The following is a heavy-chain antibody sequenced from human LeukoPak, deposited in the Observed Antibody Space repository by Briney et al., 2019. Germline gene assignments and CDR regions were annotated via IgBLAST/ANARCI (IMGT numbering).Heavy chain of an antibody. CDR2: IKQDGSEK. D-gene: IGHD3-10*01. CDR1: GFTFSRNW. CDR3: ARDPYGSGGYYDY. J-gene: IGHJ4*02. V-gene: IGHV3-7*01. Sequence: HSGGSLILSCGASGFTFSRNWMSWVRQAPGKGLEWVANIKQDGSEKYYVDSVKGRFTISRDNAKNSLYLQMNRLRVEDTAVYYCARDPYGSGGYYDYWGQGTLVTVSS.